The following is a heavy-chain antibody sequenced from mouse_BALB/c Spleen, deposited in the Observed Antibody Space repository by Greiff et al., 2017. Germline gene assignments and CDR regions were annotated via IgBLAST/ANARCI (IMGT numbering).Heavy chain of an antibody. Sequence: QVHVKQSGAELARPGASVKMSCKASGYTFTSYTMHWVKQRPGQGLEWIGYINPSSGYTNYNQKFKDKATLTADKSSSTAYMQLSSLTSEDSAVYYCARRSPHYYGSSYGAMDYWGQGTSVTVSS. D-gene: IGHD1-1*01. CDR3: ARRSPHYYGSSYGAMDY. CDR1: GYTFTSYT. CDR2: INPSSGYT. V-gene: IGHV1-4*01. J-gene: IGHJ4*01.